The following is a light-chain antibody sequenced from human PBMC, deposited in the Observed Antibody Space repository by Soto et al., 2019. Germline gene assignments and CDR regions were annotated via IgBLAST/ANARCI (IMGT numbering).Light chain of an antibody. J-gene: IGKJ2*01. Sequence: DIVMTQTPLSSPVTLGQPASISCRSSQSLLHSDGNTYLSWLHQRPGQPPRLLIYKISNRLSGVPDRFSGSGAGTDFTLKISRVEAEDVGVYYCMQATQYRPYTFGQRTKLEIE. CDR1: QSLLHSDGNTY. CDR3: MQATQYRPYT. CDR2: KIS. V-gene: IGKV2-24*01.